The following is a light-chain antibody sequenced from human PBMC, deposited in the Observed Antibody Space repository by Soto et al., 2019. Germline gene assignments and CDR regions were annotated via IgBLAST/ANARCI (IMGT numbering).Light chain of an antibody. CDR2: AAS. CDR3: HQSYSTPLT. V-gene: IGKV1-39*01. Sequence: DIQMTQSPSSLSASVGDRVTITCRSSQSISSYLNWYQQKPGKSPKLLIYAASSLQSGVPSRFSGSESGTDFTLTISSLQPEDFATYYCHQSYSTPLTFGPGTKVHIK. J-gene: IGKJ3*01. CDR1: QSISSY.